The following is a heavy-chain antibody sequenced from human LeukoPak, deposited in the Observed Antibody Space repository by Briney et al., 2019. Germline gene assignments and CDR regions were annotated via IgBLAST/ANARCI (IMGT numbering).Heavy chain of an antibody. CDR3: ARDSQTTVLTALSL. J-gene: IGHJ4*02. Sequence: SETLSLTCTVSGGSLSSGGYYWSWIRQHPGKGLEWIGYIYYSGSTRYNPSLKSRVTMLVYTSKNQFSLKLSSVTAADTAVYYCARDSQTTVLTALSLWGQGTLVTVSS. D-gene: IGHD4-23*01. CDR1: GGSLSSGGYY. V-gene: IGHV4-31*03. CDR2: IYYSGST.